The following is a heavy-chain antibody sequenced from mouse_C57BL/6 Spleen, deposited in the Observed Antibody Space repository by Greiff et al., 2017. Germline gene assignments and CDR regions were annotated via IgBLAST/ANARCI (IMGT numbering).Heavy chain of an antibody. D-gene: IGHD2-3*01. CDR1: GYTFTDYY. V-gene: IGHV1-26*01. CDR3: AVNDGYYVRYYAMDY. Sequence: EVQLQQSGPELVKPGASVKISCKASGYTFTDYYMNWVKQSHGKSLEWIGDINPNNGGTSYNQKFKGKATLTVAKSSSTAYMELRSLTSADSAVYYCAVNDGYYVRYYAMDYWGQGTSGTVSS. CDR2: INPNNGGT. J-gene: IGHJ4*01.